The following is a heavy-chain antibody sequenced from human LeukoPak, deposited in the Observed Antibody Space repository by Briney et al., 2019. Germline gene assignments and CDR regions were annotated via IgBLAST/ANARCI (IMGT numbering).Heavy chain of an antibody. CDR1: GFTFSSYG. V-gene: IGHV3-30*03. CDR2: ISYDGSNK. Sequence: PGGSLRLSCAASGFTFSSYGMHWVRQAPGKGLEWVAVISYDGSNKYYADSVKGRFTISRDNSKNTLYLQMNSLRAEDTAVYYCARDYGGNPYNWFDPWGQGTLVTVSS. CDR3: ARDYGGNPYNWFDP. J-gene: IGHJ5*02. D-gene: IGHD4-23*01.